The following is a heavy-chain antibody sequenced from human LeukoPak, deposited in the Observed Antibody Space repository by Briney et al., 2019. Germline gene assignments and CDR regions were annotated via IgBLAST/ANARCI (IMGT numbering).Heavy chain of an antibody. J-gene: IGHJ5*02. D-gene: IGHD3-10*01. CDR1: GGSISSGDYY. CDR3: ARDSYYYGSGSYFRARVNWFDP. Sequence: SETLSLTCTVSGGSISSGDYYWSWIRQPPGKGLEWIGYIYYSGSTYYNPSLKSRVTISVDTSKNQFSLKLSSVTAADTAVYYCARDSYYYGSGSYFRARVNWFDPWGQGTLVTVSS. CDR2: IYYSGST. V-gene: IGHV4-30-4*01.